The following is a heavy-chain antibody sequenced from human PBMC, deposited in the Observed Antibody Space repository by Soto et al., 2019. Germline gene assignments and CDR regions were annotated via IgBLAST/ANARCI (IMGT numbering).Heavy chain of an antibody. CDR1: GFTFSSYA. CDR2: ISGSGGST. CDR3: AKAVPGYSSGSPTSVDY. V-gene: IGHV3-23*01. J-gene: IGHJ4*02. D-gene: IGHD6-19*01. Sequence: GGSLRLSCAASGFTFSSYAMSWVRQAPGKGLEWVSAISGSGGSTYYADSVKGRFTISRDNSKNTLYLQMNSLRAEDTAVYYCAKAVPGYSSGSPTSVDYWGQGTLVTVSS.